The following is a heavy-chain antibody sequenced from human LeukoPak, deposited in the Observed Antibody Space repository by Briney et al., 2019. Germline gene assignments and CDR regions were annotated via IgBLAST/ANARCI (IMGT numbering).Heavy chain of an antibody. CDR2: IHPSGST. Sequence: PSETLSLTCAVYGGSFSDYYWGWIREPPGKGLEWIGEIHPSGSTNYNPSLKSRVTISVDTSKNQFSLKLSSVTAADTAVYYCARGGKDGYNYFDYWGQGTLVTVSS. J-gene: IGHJ4*02. D-gene: IGHD5-24*01. CDR3: ARGGKDGYNYFDY. V-gene: IGHV4-34*01. CDR1: GGSFSDYY.